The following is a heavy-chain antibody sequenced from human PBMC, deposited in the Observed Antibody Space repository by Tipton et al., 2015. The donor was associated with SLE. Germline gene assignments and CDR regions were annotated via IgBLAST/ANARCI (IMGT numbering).Heavy chain of an antibody. V-gene: IGHV4-31*03. Sequence: LRLSCTVSGDSISNGDDYWSWIRQPPGKGLEWIGNIYYGGGTYYNPSLESRVTISVDTSKNQFSLKLSSVTAADTAVYYCAREGCSSTSCYGYYYMDVWGKGTTVTVSS. J-gene: IGHJ6*03. D-gene: IGHD2-2*01. CDR2: IYYGGGT. CDR1: GDSISNGDDY. CDR3: AREGCSSTSCYGYYYMDV.